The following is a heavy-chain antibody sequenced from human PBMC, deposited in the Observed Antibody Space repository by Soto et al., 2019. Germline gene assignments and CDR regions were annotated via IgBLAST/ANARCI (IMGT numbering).Heavy chain of an antibody. CDR3: AKDPASYSSRFDY. V-gene: IGHV3-30*18. D-gene: IGHD6-13*01. Sequence: GGSLRLSCAASGFTFSSYGMHWVRQAPGKGLEWVAVISYDGSNKYYADSVTGRFTISRDNSKNTLYLQMNSLRAEDTAVYYCAKDPASYSSRFDYWGQGTLVTVSS. CDR1: GFTFSSYG. J-gene: IGHJ4*02. CDR2: ISYDGSNK.